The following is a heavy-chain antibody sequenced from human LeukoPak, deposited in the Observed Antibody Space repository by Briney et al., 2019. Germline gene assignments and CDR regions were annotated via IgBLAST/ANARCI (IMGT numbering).Heavy chain of an antibody. Sequence: GGSLTLSCSGSGFTFSYYAMHWVRQAPKEVLEYVSAISTNGGSTSYADSVKGRFTISRDNSKNTLYLQMSSLRAEDTAVYYCVNPRGSYHMWGQGTLVTVSS. J-gene: IGHJ4*02. V-gene: IGHV3-64D*06. CDR1: GFTFSYYA. D-gene: IGHD1-26*01. CDR3: VNPRGSYHM. CDR2: ISTNGGST.